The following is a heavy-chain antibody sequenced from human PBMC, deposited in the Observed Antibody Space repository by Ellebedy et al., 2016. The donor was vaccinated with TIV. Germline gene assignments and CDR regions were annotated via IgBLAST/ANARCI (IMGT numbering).Heavy chain of an antibody. CDR3: VKGAYPVPTVMAV. D-gene: IGHD3-16*01. V-gene: IGHV3-30*02. J-gene: IGHJ6*02. CDR2: VRSDGTTK. CDR1: GFSVSG. Sequence: GGSLRLSCATSGFSVSGMHWVRQAPGQGLEWVAFVRSDGTTKYYMDSVEGRFTISRDSSKNTLDLQMNSLRTEDTGVYYCVKGAYPVPTVMAVWGRGTMVIVSS.